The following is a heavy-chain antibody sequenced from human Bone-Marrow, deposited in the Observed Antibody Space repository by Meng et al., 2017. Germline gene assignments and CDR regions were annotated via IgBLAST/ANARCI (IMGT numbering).Heavy chain of an antibody. CDR1: GGSFSGYY. Sequence: QVQLQQWGPGLLKPSQTLSLTCAVYGGSFSGYYWSWIRQPPGKGLEWIGEINHSGSTNYNPSLKSRVTISVDTSKNQFSLKLSSVTAADTAVYYCARVGSRSEDYWGQGTLVAVSS. CDR3: ARVGSRSEDY. J-gene: IGHJ4*02. D-gene: IGHD2-2*01. CDR2: INHSGST. V-gene: IGHV4-34*01.